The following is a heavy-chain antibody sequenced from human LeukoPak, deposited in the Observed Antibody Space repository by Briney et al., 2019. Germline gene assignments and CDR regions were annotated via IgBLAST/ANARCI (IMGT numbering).Heavy chain of an antibody. CDR3: ARDRGYYDILTGYHMGWYFDL. V-gene: IGHV1-2*02. J-gene: IGHJ2*01. Sequence: GASVKVSCKASGYTFTGYYMHWVRQAPGQGLEWMGWINPNSGGTNYAQKFQGRVTMTRDTSISTAYMELSRLRSDDTAVYYCARDRGYYDILTGYHMGWYFDLWGRGTLVTVSS. D-gene: IGHD3-9*01. CDR2: INPNSGGT. CDR1: GYTFTGYY.